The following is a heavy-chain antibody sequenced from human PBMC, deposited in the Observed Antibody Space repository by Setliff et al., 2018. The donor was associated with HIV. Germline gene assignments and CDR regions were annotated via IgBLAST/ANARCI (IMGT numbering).Heavy chain of an antibody. J-gene: IGHJ4*02. Sequence: PGGSLRLSCEASGFTFSIYNMSWVRQAPGKGLEWVSYISTSGSTIYYADSVKGRFTISRDNGKKSLYLQMDSLRDEDTAVYYCAREKFENGDYEFVSTFDSWGQGTLVTVSS. D-gene: IGHD4-17*01. CDR1: GFTFSIYN. CDR3: AREKFENGDYEFVSTFDS. CDR2: ISTSGSTI. V-gene: IGHV3-48*02.